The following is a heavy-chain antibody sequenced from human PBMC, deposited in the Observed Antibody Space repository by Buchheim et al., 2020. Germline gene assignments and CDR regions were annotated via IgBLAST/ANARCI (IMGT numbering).Heavy chain of an antibody. J-gene: IGHJ4*02. CDR2: IKQDGSEK. V-gene: IGHV3-7*01. CDR3: ARENWATGCSVSNCLSLDY. CDR1: GFTFSSCW. Sequence: EVQLVESGGGLVQPGGSLRLSCAASGFTFSSCWMSWVRQAPGRGLEWVANIKQDGSEKYYVDSVKGRFTISRGNAKNSLYLQMNSLRADDTAVYYCARENWATGCSVSNCLSLDYWGQGTL. D-gene: IGHD2-2*01.